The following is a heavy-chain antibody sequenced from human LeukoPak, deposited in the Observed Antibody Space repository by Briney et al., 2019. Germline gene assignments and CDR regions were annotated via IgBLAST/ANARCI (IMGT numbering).Heavy chain of an antibody. D-gene: IGHD6-19*01. CDR2: ISAYNGNT. CDR3: ARDGGGYSSGWFPMDAFDI. J-gene: IGHJ3*02. V-gene: IGHV1-18*01. CDR1: GYTFTSYG. Sequence: GASVKVSCKASGYTFTSYGISWVRQAPGQGLEWMGWISAYNGNTNYAQKLQGRVTMTTDTSTSTAYMELSSLRSEDTAVYYCARDGGGYSSGWFPMDAFDIWGQGTMVTVPS.